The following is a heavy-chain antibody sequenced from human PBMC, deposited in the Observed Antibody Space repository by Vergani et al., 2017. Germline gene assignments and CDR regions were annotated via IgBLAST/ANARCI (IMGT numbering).Heavy chain of an antibody. CDR1: GYTFTSYY. CDR3: ARDLNVGAYYDFWSGYYIYYYYGMDV. D-gene: IGHD3-3*01. Sequence: VQLVQSGAAVKKPGASVKVSCKASGYTFTSYYMHWVRQAPGQGLEWMGIINPSGGSTSYAQKFQGRVTMTRDTSTSTVYMELSSLRSEDTAVYYCARDLNVGAYYDFWSGYYIYYYYGMDVWGQGTTVTVSS. CDR2: INPSGGST. J-gene: IGHJ6*02. V-gene: IGHV1-46*01.